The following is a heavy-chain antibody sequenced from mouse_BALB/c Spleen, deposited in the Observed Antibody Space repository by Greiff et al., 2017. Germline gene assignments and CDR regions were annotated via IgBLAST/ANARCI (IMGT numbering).Heavy chain of an antibody. CDR3: ARQLGLSWFAY. Sequence: EVQRVESGAELVKPGASVKLSCTASGFNIKDTYMHWVKQRPEQGLEWIGRIDPANGNTKYDPKFQGKATITADTSSNTAYLQLSSLTSEDTAVYYCARQLGLSWFAYWGQGTLVTVSA. D-gene: IGHD3-1*01. J-gene: IGHJ3*01. V-gene: IGHV14-3*02. CDR2: IDPANGNT. CDR1: GFNIKDTY.